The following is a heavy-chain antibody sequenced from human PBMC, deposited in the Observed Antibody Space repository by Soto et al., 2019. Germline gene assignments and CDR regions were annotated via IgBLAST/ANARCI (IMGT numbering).Heavy chain of an antibody. J-gene: IGHJ4*02. CDR3: ATHYGKPLTVDY. D-gene: IGHD4-17*01. CDR2: IYYSGST. CDR1: GGSVSSGSYY. Sequence: SETLSLTCTVSGGSVSSGSYYWSWIRQPPGKGLEWIGYIYYSGSTNYNPSLKIRVTISVDTSKNQFSLKLSSVTAADTAVYYCATHYGKPLTVDYWGQGTLVTVSS. V-gene: IGHV4-61*01.